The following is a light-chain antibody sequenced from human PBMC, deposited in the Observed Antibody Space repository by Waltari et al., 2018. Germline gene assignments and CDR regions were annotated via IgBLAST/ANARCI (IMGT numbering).Light chain of an antibody. V-gene: IGKV3-20*01. CDR1: QSVSRY. CDR2: DAS. CDR3: QKYVSLPAT. J-gene: IGKJ1*01. Sequence: DIVLTHSPDTLSLSPGETATLSCRASQSVSRYLAWYQQHPGQAPRLLIYDASSRATGIPDRFSGSGSGTDFSLTISRLEPDDFAVYYCQKYVSLPATFGQGTKVEIK.